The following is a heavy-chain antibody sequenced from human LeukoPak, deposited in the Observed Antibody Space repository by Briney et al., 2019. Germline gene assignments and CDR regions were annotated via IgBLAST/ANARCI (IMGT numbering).Heavy chain of an antibody. CDR1: GGSITSYY. V-gene: IGHV4-4*07. Sequence: SETLSLTCTVSGGSITSYYWIWIRQPAGQGLELIWRVYTSGSTNYNPSLKTRVTMSVDTSKNQFSLKLSSVTAADTAVYYCARDSRYSSSWYNWFDPWGQGTLVTVSS. D-gene: IGHD6-13*01. CDR2: VYTSGST. J-gene: IGHJ5*02. CDR3: ARDSRYSSSWYNWFDP.